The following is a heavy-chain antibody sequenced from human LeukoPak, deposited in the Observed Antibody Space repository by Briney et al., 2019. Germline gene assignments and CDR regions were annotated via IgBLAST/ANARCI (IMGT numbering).Heavy chain of an antibody. CDR1: GYTFTANF. J-gene: IGHJ4*02. Sequence: ASVKVSCKTSGYTFTANFIHWVRQAPGQGPEWMGWISPTNGDTRYAQKFQGRVAMTRDTSITTGYMELSRLRSDDTAVYYCVRDGLHWDYDYWGQGTLVAVSS. D-gene: IGHD1-7*01. CDR2: ISPTNGDT. V-gene: IGHV1-2*02. CDR3: VRDGLHWDYDY.